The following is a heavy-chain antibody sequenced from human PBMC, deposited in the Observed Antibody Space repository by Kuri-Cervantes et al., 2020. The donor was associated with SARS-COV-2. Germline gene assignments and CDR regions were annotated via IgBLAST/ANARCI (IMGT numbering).Heavy chain of an antibody. CDR1: GFTFGDYA. D-gene: IGHD3-3*01. CDR3: ARASLDLTIFGVAYDAFDI. Sequence: GGSLRLSCTASGFTFGDYAMSWVRQAPGKGLVWVSRINSDGSSTSYADSVKGRFTISRDNAKNTLYLQMNSLRAEDTAVYYCARASLDLTIFGVAYDAFDIWGQGTMVTVSS. J-gene: IGHJ3*02. V-gene: IGHV3-74*01. CDR2: INSDGSST.